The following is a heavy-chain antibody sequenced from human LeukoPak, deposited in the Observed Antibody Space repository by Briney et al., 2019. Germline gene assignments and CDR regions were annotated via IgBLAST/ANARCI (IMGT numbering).Heavy chain of an antibody. Sequence: ASVNVSCKASGYTFTSYDISWVRQAPGQGLEWMGWISGYNGNTNYAQKVQGRVTMTADTSTSTAYMELRCLRSDDTAVYYCARNSKVTPDYYYYYMDVWGKGTTVTVSS. D-gene: IGHD2-21*02. J-gene: IGHJ6*03. CDR3: ARNSKVTPDYYYYYMDV. CDR1: GYTFTSYD. V-gene: IGHV1-18*01. CDR2: ISGYNGNT.